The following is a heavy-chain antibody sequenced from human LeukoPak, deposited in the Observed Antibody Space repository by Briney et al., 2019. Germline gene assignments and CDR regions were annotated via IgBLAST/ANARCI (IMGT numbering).Heavy chain of an antibody. V-gene: IGHV3-7*05. CDR3: TRDSQGSGIYSVDY. Sequence: GGSLRLSCAASGFTFRTYWMSWVRQAPGKGLEWVANIKRDGSKIYYVDSVKGRFTISRDNDKNSLHLQMNSLRAEDTAVYYCTRDSQGSGIYSVDYWGQGTLVTVSS. CDR2: IKRDGSKI. CDR1: GFTFRTYW. D-gene: IGHD3-10*01. J-gene: IGHJ4*02.